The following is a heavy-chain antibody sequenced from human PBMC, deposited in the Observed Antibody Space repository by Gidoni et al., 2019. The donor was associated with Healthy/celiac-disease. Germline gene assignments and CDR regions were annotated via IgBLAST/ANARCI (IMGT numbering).Heavy chain of an antibody. Sequence: QVQLQQWGAGLLKPSETLSLTCAVYGGSFSGSYWSWIRQPPGKGLEWIGEINHSGSTNYNPSLKSRVTISVDTSKNQFSLKLSSVTAADTAVYYCARRAIAVAAYYYYYYMDVWGKGTTVTVSS. J-gene: IGHJ6*03. CDR1: GGSFSGSY. CDR3: ARRAIAVAAYYYYYYMDV. CDR2: INHSGST. V-gene: IGHV4-34*01. D-gene: IGHD6-19*01.